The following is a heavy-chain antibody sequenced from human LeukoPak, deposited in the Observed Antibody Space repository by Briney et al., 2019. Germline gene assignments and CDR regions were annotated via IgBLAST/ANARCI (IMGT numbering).Heavy chain of an antibody. CDR2: ISGSGGST. CDR1: GFTFSSYA. D-gene: IGHD5-18*01. Sequence: QAGGSLRLSCAASGFTFSSYAMSWVRQAPGKGLEWVSAISGSGGSTYYADSVKGRFTISRDNSKNTLYLQMNSLRAEDTAVYYCAKDTAMAVAPDFYYYYYGMDVWGQGTTVTVSS. CDR3: AKDTAMAVAPDFYYYYYGMDV. J-gene: IGHJ6*02. V-gene: IGHV3-23*01.